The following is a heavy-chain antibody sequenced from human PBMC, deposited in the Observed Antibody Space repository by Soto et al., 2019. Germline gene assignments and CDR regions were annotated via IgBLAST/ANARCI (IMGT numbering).Heavy chain of an antibody. CDR3: ARNYDLATVTTGYYYGMDV. D-gene: IGHD4-17*01. CDR1: GFTVSSNY. V-gene: IGHV3-53*01. J-gene: IGHJ6*02. CDR2: IYSGGST. Sequence: EVQLVESGGGLIQPGGSLRLSCAASGFTVSSNYMSWVRQAPGKGLEWGSVIYSGGSTYYADSVKGRFTISRDNSKNTLYLQMNSLRAEDTAVYYCARNYDLATVTTGYYYGMDVWGQGTTVTVSS.